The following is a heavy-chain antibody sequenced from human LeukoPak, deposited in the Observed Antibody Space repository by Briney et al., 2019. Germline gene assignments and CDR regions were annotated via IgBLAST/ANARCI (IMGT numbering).Heavy chain of an antibody. J-gene: IGHJ4*01. CDR3: ARDGTAAGLYFVL. V-gene: IGHV3-7*01. D-gene: IGHD6-13*01. Sequence: GGSLRLSCAVSGFTFTDYWMNWVRQAPGKGLEWVASIRQDGGEKYYVDSVKGRFTISRDNTKNSLYLQMNALRAEDTAVYYCARDGTAAGLYFVLWGQGTLVAVSS. CDR2: IRQDGGEK. CDR1: GFTFTDYW.